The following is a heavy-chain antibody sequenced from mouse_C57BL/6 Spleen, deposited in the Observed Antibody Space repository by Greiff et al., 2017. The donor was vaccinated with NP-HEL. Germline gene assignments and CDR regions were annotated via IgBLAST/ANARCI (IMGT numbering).Heavy chain of an antibody. CDR2: INPSNGGT. D-gene: IGHD1-1*01. CDR1: GYTFTSYW. V-gene: IGHV1-53*01. J-gene: IGHJ4*01. Sequence: QVQLQQPGTELVKPGASVKLSCKASGYTFTSYWMHWVKQRHGQGLEWIGNINPSNGGTNYNEKFKSKATLTVDKSSSTAYMQLSSLTSEDSAVYYCAREGHYYGSSYGYAMDYWGQGTSVTVSS. CDR3: AREGHYYGSSYGYAMDY.